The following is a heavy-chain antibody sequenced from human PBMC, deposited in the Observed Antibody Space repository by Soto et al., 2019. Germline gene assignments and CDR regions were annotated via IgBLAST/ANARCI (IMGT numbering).Heavy chain of an antibody. CDR1: GYTFTSYA. CDR3: ARGDYSDIHDY. Sequence: QVQLVQSGAEVKKPGASVKVSCKASGYTFTSYAMHWVRQAPGQRLEWMGWINAGNGNTKYSQKFQGRVTTTTDTSASTAYMEVSSLRSEDTAVYYCARGDYSDIHDYWGQGTLVTVSS. D-gene: IGHD3-22*01. CDR2: INAGNGNT. J-gene: IGHJ4*02. V-gene: IGHV1-3*01.